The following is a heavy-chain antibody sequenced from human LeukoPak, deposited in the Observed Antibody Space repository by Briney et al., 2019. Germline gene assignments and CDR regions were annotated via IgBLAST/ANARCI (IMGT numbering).Heavy chain of an antibody. D-gene: IGHD6-19*01. CDR2: ISYDGSNK. Sequence: GGSLRLSCAASGFTFSSYGMHWVRQAPGKGLEWVAVISYDGSNKYYADSVKGRFTISRDNSKNTLYLQMNSLRAEDTAVYYCAKVRSSGWYGPGDYWGQGTLVTVSS. V-gene: IGHV3-30*18. CDR3: AKVRSSGWYGPGDY. J-gene: IGHJ4*02. CDR1: GFTFSSYG.